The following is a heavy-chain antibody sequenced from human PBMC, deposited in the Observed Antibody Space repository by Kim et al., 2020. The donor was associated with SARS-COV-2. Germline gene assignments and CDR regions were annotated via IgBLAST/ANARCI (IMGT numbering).Heavy chain of an antibody. Sequence: SVKGRFTISRDNSKNTLYLQMNSLRAEDTAVYYCARDPWEGYYYYGMDVWGQGTTVTVSS. V-gene: IGHV3-30*07. CDR3: ARDPWEGYYYYGMDV. D-gene: IGHD1-26*01. J-gene: IGHJ6*02.